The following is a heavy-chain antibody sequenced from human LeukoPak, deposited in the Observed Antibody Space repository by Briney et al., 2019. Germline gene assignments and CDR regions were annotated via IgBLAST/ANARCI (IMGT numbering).Heavy chain of an antibody. CDR3: AKRGPGSPQSGKYYFDY. D-gene: IGHD3-10*01. J-gene: IGHJ4*02. CDR2: IIPIFGTA. CDR1: GGTFSSSA. V-gene: IGHV1-69*13. Sequence: GASVKVSCKASGGTFSSSAISWVRQAPGQGLEWMGGIIPIFGTANYAQKFQGRVTITADESTSTAYMELNSLRAEDTAVYYCAKRGPGSPQSGKYYFDYWGQGTLVTASS.